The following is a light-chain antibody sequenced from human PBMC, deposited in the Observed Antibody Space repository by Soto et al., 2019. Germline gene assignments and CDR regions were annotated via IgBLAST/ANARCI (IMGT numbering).Light chain of an antibody. V-gene: IGKV1-5*03. CDR3: QQYNSYSRYA. CDR1: QSVSIW. Sequence: DIQMTQAPSTLSASVGDRVTITCRTSQSVSIWLAWYQHKPGKAPKLLIYKASNLQSGVPSRFSGSGSGTEFTLTISSLQPDDVATDYCQQYNSYSRYAFGQGTKLEIK. CDR2: KAS. J-gene: IGKJ2*01.